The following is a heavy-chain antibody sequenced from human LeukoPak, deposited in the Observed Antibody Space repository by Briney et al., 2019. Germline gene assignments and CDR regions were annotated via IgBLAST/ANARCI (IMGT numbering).Heavy chain of an antibody. CDR1: GFTFSSYG. J-gene: IGHJ4*02. Sequence: GGSLRLSCAASGFTFSSYGMHWVRQAPGKGLEWVAVISYDGSNKYYADSVKGRFTISRDNSKNTLYLQMNSLRAEDTAVHYCAKPYYYDSSGYSTLYFDYWGQGTLVTVSS. D-gene: IGHD3-22*01. CDR2: ISYDGSNK. CDR3: AKPYYYDSSGYSTLYFDY. V-gene: IGHV3-30*18.